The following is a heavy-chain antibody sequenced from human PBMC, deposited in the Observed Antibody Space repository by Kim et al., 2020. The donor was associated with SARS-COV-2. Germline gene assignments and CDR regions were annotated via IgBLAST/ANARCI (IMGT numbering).Heavy chain of an antibody. J-gene: IGHJ5*02. D-gene: IGHD3-10*01. V-gene: IGHV1-8*01. Sequence: ASVKVSCKASGYTFTSYDINWVRQATGQGLEWMGWMNPNSGNTGYAQKFQGRVTMTRNTSISTAYMELSSLRSEDTAVYYCARDPYGSGSYYNVDWFDPWGQGTLVTVSS. CDR2: MNPNSGNT. CDR1: GYTFTSYD. CDR3: ARDPYGSGSYYNVDWFDP.